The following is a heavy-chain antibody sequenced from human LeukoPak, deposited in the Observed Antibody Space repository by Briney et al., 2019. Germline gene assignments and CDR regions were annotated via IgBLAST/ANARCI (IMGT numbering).Heavy chain of an antibody. Sequence: SETLSLTCTVSGYSIRSHHWWGWIRQPPGKGLEGIGYIYFSGSVLDNPSLKSRVTLSVDKSKSQFPLRMTTVTAVDTAVYYCARTDSSGYDAFDVWGQGTMVTVSS. D-gene: IGHD3-22*01. CDR1: GYSIRSHHW. J-gene: IGHJ3*01. V-gene: IGHV4-28*05. CDR2: IYFSGSV. CDR3: ARTDSSGYDAFDV.